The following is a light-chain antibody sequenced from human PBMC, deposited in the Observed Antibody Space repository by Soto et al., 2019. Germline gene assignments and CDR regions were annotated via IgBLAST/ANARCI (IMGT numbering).Light chain of an antibody. CDR2: GSS. V-gene: IGKV3-20*01. Sequence: EIVLTQSPDTLSLSPGERATLSCRASQSVSSNYVAWYQQKPGQAPRLLTHGSSSRATDVPDRFSGRGSGTTFTLVISRLEPEDFAVYYCQQYGTSPFTFGQGTKVDIK. J-gene: IGKJ2*01. CDR3: QQYGTSPFT. CDR1: QSVSSNY.